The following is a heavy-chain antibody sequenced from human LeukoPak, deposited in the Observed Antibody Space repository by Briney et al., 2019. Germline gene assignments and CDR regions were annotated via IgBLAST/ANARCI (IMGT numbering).Heavy chain of an antibody. D-gene: IGHD3-10*01. V-gene: IGHV3-21*01. J-gene: IGHJ4*02. CDR1: GFTFSSYS. CDR3: ARDIGYGSGSPLDY. Sequence: GGSLRLSCAASGFTFSSYSMNWVRQAPGKGLEWVSSTSSSSSYIYYADSVKGRFTISRDNAKNSLYLQMNSLRAEDTAVYYCARDIGYGSGSPLDYWGQGTLVTVSS. CDR2: TSSSSSYI.